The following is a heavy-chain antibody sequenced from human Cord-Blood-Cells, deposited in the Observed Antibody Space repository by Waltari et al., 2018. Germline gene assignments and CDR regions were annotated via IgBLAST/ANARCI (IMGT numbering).Heavy chain of an antibody. D-gene: IGHD6-6*01. CDR2: IYYSGRT. CDR1: GGSISSYY. CDR3: ARVGSSSSWPDY. J-gene: IGHJ4*02. Sequence: QVQLQESGPGLVKPSETLSLTCTVSGGSISSYYWSWIRQPPGNGLEWIGYIYYSGRTTYCPSPKSRVTISLATSKNQFSLKLSSVTAADTAVYYCARVGSSSSWPDYWGQGTLVTVSS. V-gene: IGHV4-59*01.